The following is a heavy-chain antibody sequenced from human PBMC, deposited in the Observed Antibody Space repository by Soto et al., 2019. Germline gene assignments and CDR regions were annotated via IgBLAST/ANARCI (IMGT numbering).Heavy chain of an antibody. CDR2: IYPGDSDT. J-gene: IGHJ6*02. V-gene: IGHV5-51*01. Sequence: GESLKISCKGSGYSFTSYWIGWVRQMPGKGLEWMGIIYPGDSDTSYSPSFQGQVTISADKSMSTAYLQWSSLKASDTAMQYCARGGAARRTLYYYSYGMDVWGQGTTDTV. CDR1: GYSFTSYW. CDR3: ARGGAARRTLYYYSYGMDV. D-gene: IGHD6-6*01.